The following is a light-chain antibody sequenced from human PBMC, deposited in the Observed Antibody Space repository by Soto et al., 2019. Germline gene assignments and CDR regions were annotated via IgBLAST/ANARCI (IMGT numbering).Light chain of an antibody. CDR1: ESVSSH. Sequence: EIVITQSPATLSVSPGERATLSCRASESVSSHVAWYQQRPGQPPRLLIYGAYYRATGIPARFSGSASGTDFTLTISSLESEDFAVYYCQQYDNWPPFTFGPGTKVDN. CDR3: QQYDNWPPFT. V-gene: IGKV3-15*01. CDR2: GAY. J-gene: IGKJ3*01.